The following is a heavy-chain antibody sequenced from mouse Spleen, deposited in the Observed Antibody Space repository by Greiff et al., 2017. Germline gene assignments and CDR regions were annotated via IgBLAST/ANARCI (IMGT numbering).Heavy chain of an antibody. CDR1: GYSITSDYA. CDR3: ARDYRFAY. Sequence: EVHLVESGPGLVKPSQSLSLTCTVTGYSITSDYAWNWIRQFPGNKLEWMGYISYSGSTSYNPSLKSRISITRDTSKNQFFLQLNSVTTEDTATYYCARDYRFAYWGQGTLVTVSA. V-gene: IGHV3-2*02. CDR2: ISYSGST. D-gene: IGHD1-1*02. J-gene: IGHJ3*01.